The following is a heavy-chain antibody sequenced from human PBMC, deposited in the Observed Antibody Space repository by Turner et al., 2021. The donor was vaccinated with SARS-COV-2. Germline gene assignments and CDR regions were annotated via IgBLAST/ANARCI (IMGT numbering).Heavy chain of an antibody. Sequence: EVQLVESGGGLVQPGGSLRLSCAASGFTFRNYWMHWVRQAPGEALVCVSHITSDGTSTSYADAVKGRFTISRDNAKNTLYLQMNSLGAEDTAVYYCARDGDGTVDLDYWGQGTLVTVSS. V-gene: IGHV3-74*01. CDR3: ARDGDGTVDLDY. J-gene: IGHJ4*02. CDR1: GFTFRNYW. D-gene: IGHD1-7*01. CDR2: ITSDGTST.